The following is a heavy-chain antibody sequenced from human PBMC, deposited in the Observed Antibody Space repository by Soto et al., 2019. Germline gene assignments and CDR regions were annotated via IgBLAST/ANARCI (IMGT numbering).Heavy chain of an antibody. CDR1: GYTFTSYA. J-gene: IGHJ4*02. Sequence: QVQLVQSGAEVKKPGASVKVSCKASGYTFTSYAMHWVRQAPGQRLEWMGWINAGNGNTKYSQKFQGRVTITRDTSASTAYMELSSLRCEDTAVYYCARALGGSGSYSDYWGQGTLVTVSS. V-gene: IGHV1-3*01. D-gene: IGHD3-10*01. CDR2: INAGNGNT. CDR3: ARALGGSGSYSDY.